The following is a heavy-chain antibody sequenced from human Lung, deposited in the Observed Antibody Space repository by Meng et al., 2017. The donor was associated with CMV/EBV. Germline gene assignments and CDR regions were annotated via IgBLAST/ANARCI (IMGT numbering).Heavy chain of an antibody. D-gene: IGHD2-2*01. CDR3: ARVGPLVVPAAPPDYSNYGFDY. V-gene: IGHV1-69*05. CDR2: IIPIFGTA. Sequence: SXXXSCXASGGTFSSYAISWVRQAPGQGLEWMGGIIPIFGTANYAQKFQGRVTITTDESTSTAYMELSSLRSEDTAVYYCARVGPLVVPAAPPDYSNYGFDYWGQGTLVTVSS. CDR1: GGTFSSYA. J-gene: IGHJ4*02.